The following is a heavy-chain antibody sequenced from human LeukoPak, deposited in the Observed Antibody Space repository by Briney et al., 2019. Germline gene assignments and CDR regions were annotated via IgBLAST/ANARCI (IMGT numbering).Heavy chain of an antibody. CDR2: INPSGGST. V-gene: IGHV1-46*01. Sequence: ASVKVSCKASGYTFTSYYMHWVRQAPGQGLEWMGIINPSGGSTSYAQKFQGRVTMTRDMSTSTVYMELSSLRSEDTAVYYCARGGSSIAARPALYYFDYWGQGTLVTVSS. CDR1: GYTFTSYY. J-gene: IGHJ4*02. CDR3: ARGGSSIAARPALYYFDY. D-gene: IGHD6-6*01.